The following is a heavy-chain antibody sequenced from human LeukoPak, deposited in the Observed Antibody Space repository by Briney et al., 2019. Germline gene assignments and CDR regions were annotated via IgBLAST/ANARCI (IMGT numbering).Heavy chain of an antibody. CDR3: ASRNSGWYYDY. V-gene: IGHV3-64*01. CDR1: GFTFSSYA. D-gene: IGHD6-19*01. J-gene: IGHJ4*02. Sequence: GGSLRLSCAASGFTFSSYAMHWVRQAPGKGLEYVSAISGSGGCTYYANSVKGRFIISRDNAKNTLYLQLGSLRDEDMAVYYCASRNSGWYYDYWGQGALVTVSS. CDR2: ISGSGGCT.